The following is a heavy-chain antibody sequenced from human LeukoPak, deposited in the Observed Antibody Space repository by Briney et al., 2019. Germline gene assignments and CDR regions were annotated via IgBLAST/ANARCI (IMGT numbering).Heavy chain of an antibody. J-gene: IGHJ4*02. CDR1: GSSISGSY. Sequence: SETLSLTCTVSGSSISGSYWSWIRQPPRKGLEWIAYMYNSGSTNYNPSLKSRVTISIDTSKNQFSLKLSSLTAADTAIYYCARGIESYGDYGYWGQGILVTVSS. CDR3: ARGIESYGDYGY. CDR2: MYNSGST. D-gene: IGHD4-17*01. V-gene: IGHV4-59*01.